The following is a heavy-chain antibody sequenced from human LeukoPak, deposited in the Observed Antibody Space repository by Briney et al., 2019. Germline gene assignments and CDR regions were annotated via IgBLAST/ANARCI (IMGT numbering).Heavy chain of an antibody. CDR1: GFTFSSYS. V-gene: IGHV3-21*01. CDR3: ARLHCSGGSCYRGWFDY. D-gene: IGHD2-15*01. CDR2: ISSSSSYI. Sequence: GGSLRLSCAASGFTFSSYSMTWVRQAPGKGLEWVSSISSSSSYIYYADSVKGRFTISRDNAKNSLYLQMNSLRAEDTAVYYCARLHCSGGSCYRGWFDYWGQGTLVTVSS. J-gene: IGHJ4*02.